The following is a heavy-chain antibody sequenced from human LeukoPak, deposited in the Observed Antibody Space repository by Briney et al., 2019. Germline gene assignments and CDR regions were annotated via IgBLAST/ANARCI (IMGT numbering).Heavy chain of an antibody. CDR2: ISAYNGNT. Sequence: ASVKVSCKASGYTFTSYGISWVRQAPGQGLEWMGWISAYNGNTNYVQKFQGRVTMTRNTSISTAYMELSSLRSEDTAVYYCARGLDITMVRGAPDYWGQGTLVTVSS. J-gene: IGHJ4*02. V-gene: IGHV1-18*01. D-gene: IGHD3-10*01. CDR3: ARGLDITMVRGAPDY. CDR1: GYTFTSYG.